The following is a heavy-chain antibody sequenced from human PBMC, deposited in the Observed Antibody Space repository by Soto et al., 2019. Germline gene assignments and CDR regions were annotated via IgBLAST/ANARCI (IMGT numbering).Heavy chain of an antibody. CDR2: ISSSSSYI. CDR3: ARVRCGGSCYSPISFFSPFDY. J-gene: IGHJ4*02. Sequence: GGSLRLSCAASGFTFSSYSMNWVRQAPGKGLEWVSSISSSSSYIYYADSVKGRFTISRDNAKNSLYLQMNSLRAEDTAVYYCARVRCGGSCYSPISFFSPFDYWGQGTLVTVSS. V-gene: IGHV3-21*01. CDR1: GFTFSSYS. D-gene: IGHD2-15*01.